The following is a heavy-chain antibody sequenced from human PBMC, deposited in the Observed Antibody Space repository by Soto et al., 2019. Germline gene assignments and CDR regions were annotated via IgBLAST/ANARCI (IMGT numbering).Heavy chain of an antibody. D-gene: IGHD2-2*01. CDR1: GDSISTYY. Sequence: SETLSLTCTVSGDSISTYYWSWIRQPPGKGLQWIGYIFYSGGTAYNPSLKSRLTISVDTSKNQFTLKLTSVTAADTAVYYCALFCSSTSCYGQWDYWGPGTLVTVSS. CDR3: ALFCSSTSCYGQWDY. J-gene: IGHJ4*02. CDR2: IFYSGGT. V-gene: IGHV4-59*01.